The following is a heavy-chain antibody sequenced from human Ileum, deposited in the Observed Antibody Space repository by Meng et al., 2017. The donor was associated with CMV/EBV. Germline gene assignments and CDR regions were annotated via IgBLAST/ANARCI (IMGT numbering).Heavy chain of an antibody. Sequence: GGPLRLSCAASGFTIKEYAMHWVRQAPGKGLEWVSGIGWNSDGIDYADSVKGRFTISRDNAKNSLYLQMDFLRTEDTALYYCAKGGIVINYYGLDVWGQGTTVTVSS. CDR1: GFTIKEYA. D-gene: IGHD3-22*01. V-gene: IGHV3-9*01. CDR3: AKGGIVINYYGLDV. CDR2: IGWNSDGI. J-gene: IGHJ6*02.